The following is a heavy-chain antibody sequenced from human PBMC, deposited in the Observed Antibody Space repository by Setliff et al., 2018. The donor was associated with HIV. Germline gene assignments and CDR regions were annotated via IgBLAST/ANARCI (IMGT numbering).Heavy chain of an antibody. J-gene: IGHJ3*02. CDR1: GGSFSSYY. CDR2: INDSGST. CDR3: ARNPCSGGSCPDAFDI. V-gene: IGHV4-34*01. Sequence: PSETLSLTCAVYGGSFSSYYWTWIRQPPGKGLQWIGEINDSGSTNYNPSLKSRVTISVDTSKNQFSLKLSSVTAADTAVYYCARNPCSGGSCPDAFDIWGQGTMVTVSS. D-gene: IGHD2-15*01.